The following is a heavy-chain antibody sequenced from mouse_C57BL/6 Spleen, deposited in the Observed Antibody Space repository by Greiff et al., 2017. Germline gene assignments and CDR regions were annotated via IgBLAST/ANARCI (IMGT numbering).Heavy chain of an antibody. CDR2: ISSGGSYT. V-gene: IGHV5-6*01. J-gene: IGHJ2*01. CDR3: ARQGTGTNFDY. CDR1: GFTFSSYG. Sequence: EVKVVESGGDLVKPGGSLKLSCAASGFTFSSYGMSWVRQTPDKRLEWVATISSGGSYTYYPDSVKGRFTISRDNAKNTLYLQMSSLKSEDTAMYYCARQGTGTNFDYWGQGTTLTVSS. D-gene: IGHD4-1*01.